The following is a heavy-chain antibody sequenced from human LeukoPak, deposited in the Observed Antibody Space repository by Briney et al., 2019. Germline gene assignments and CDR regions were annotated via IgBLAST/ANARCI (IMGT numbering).Heavy chain of an antibody. CDR3: ARDGQWLEHYYYYYGMDV. Sequence: GASVKVSCKASGYTFTSYGISWVRQAPGQGLEWMGRINPNSGGTNYAQKFQGRVTMTRDTSISTAYMELSRLRSDDTAVYYCARDGQWLEHYYYYYGMDVWGQGTTVTVSS. J-gene: IGHJ6*02. CDR1: GYTFTSYG. V-gene: IGHV1-2*06. D-gene: IGHD6-19*01. CDR2: INPNSGGT.